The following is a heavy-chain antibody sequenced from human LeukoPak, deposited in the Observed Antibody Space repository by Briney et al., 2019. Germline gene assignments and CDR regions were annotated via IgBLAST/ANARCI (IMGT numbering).Heavy chain of an antibody. D-gene: IGHD3-10*02. V-gene: IGHV3-66*01. J-gene: IGHJ6*04. CDR1: EFSVGSNY. Sequence: GGSLRLSCAASEFSVGSNYMTWVRQAPGKGLEWVSLIYSGGSTYYADSVKGRFTISRDNSKNTLYLQMNSLRAEDTAVYYCAELGITKIGGVWGKGTTVTISS. CDR2: IYSGGST. CDR3: AELGITKIGGV.